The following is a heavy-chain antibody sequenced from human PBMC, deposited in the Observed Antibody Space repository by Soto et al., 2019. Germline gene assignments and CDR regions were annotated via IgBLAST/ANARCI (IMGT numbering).Heavy chain of an antibody. V-gene: IGHV1-18*01. D-gene: IGHD2-2*03. J-gene: IGHJ5*02. CDR2: ISAYNGNT. Sequence: ALVKVSCKASGYTITSYGISWVRQAPGQGLEWMGWISAYNGNTNYAQKLQGRVTMTTDTSTSTAYMELRSLRSDDTAVYYCARDWIVSKRFDPWGQGTLVTVSS. CDR1: GYTITSYG. CDR3: ARDWIVSKRFDP.